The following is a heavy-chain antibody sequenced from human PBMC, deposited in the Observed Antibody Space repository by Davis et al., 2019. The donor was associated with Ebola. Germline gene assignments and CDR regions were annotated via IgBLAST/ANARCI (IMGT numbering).Heavy chain of an antibody. D-gene: IGHD3-22*01. J-gene: IGHJ4*02. CDR1: GASITSYY. V-gene: IGHV4-59*01. CDR3: ARLVALYDNSGYAYFDY. CDR2: IHYSGST. Sequence: MPSETLSLTCTVSGASITSYYWSWIRQPPGKGLEWIGYIHYSGSTNLNPSLRSRLTISTDTSNSQFSLKLRSVTAADTAVYYCARLVALYDNSGYAYFDYWGQGTLVTVSS.